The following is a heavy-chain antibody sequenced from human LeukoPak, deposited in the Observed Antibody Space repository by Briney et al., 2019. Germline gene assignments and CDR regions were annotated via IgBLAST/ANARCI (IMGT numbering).Heavy chain of an antibody. D-gene: IGHD5-18*01. CDR3: ARARSSYGYGDACDI. J-gene: IGHJ3*02. CDR2: ITSTGTYT. V-gene: IGHV3-21*01. Sequence: GGSLRLSCAASGFTFSGYNMNWVRQAPGKGLEWVSSITSTGTYTFYADSVKGRFTISRDNAKNSLYLQMNSLRAEDTAIYYCARARSSYGYGDACDIWGQGTMVTVSS. CDR1: GFTFSGYN.